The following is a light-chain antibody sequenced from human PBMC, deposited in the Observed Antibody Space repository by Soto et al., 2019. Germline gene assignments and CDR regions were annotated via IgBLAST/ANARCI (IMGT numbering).Light chain of an antibody. CDR2: AAS. V-gene: IGKV1-39*01. Sequence: DIQMTQSPSSLSASVGDTVTITCRASQSISVHLKWYQQKPGKVPKLLIYAASNLQSGVPSRFSGSGSETDFALTISSLQPEEFATYYCQQSYITPYTFGQGTKLEIK. CDR1: QSISVH. CDR3: QQSYITPYT. J-gene: IGKJ2*01.